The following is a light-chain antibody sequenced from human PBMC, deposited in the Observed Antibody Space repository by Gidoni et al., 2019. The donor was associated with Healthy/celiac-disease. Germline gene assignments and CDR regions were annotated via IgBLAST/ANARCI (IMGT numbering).Light chain of an antibody. CDR2: GAS. J-gene: IGKJ5*01. Sequence: IVLTQSPCTLSLSPGERATLACRASQSVSSSYLAWYQQKPGQAPRLLIYGASSRATGIPDRCSGSGSGTAFIITISRLEPEDFAVYYCQQYGSSPPITFGQGTRLEIK. CDR1: QSVSSSY. V-gene: IGKV3-20*01. CDR3: QQYGSSPPIT.